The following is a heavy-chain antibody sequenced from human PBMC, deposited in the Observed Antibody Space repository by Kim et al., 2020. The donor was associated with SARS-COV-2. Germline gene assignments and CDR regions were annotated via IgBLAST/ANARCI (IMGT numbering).Heavy chain of an antibody. Sequence: YHSGSTNYNPSLKSRVTISLDKSKNQFSLKLSSVTAADTAVYYCARGQIIWGQGTLVTVSS. CDR2: YHSGST. V-gene: IGHV4-4*02. J-gene: IGHJ4*02. CDR3: ARGQII.